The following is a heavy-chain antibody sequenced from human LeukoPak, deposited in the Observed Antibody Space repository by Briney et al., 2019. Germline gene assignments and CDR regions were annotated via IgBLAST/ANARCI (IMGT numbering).Heavy chain of an antibody. D-gene: IGHD1-26*01. Sequence: GASVKVSCKASGYRFIANYVHWVRQAPGQGLEWMGYINPDSGGIHNAQKFQGWIAMTRDTSISTAYVELSRLTYDDTAVYFCVREGAGYKSYDYWGQGTLVTVSS. CDR3: VREGAGYKSYDY. V-gene: IGHV1-2*04. CDR1: GYRFIANY. CDR2: INPDSGGI. J-gene: IGHJ4*02.